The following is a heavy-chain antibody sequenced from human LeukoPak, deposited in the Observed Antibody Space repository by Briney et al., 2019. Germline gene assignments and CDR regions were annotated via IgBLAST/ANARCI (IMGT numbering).Heavy chain of an antibody. Sequence: GASVKVSYKASGGTFSSYAISWVRQAPGQRLEWMGRIIPIFGTANYAQKFQGRVTITTDESTSTAYMELSSLRSEDTAVYYCASTVTTYDAFDIWGQGTMVTVSS. D-gene: IGHD4-17*01. CDR3: ASTVTTYDAFDI. V-gene: IGHV1-69*05. CDR1: GGTFSSYA. J-gene: IGHJ3*02. CDR2: IIPIFGTA.